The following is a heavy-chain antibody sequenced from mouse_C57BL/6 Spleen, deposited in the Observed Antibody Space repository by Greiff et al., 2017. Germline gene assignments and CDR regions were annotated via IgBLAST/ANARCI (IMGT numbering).Heavy chain of an antibody. V-gene: IGHV1-7*01. CDR2: INPSSGYT. CDR3: AKMAGSNYYYFDY. J-gene: IGHJ2*01. CDR1: GYTFTSYW. D-gene: IGHD2-5*01. Sequence: VQLQQSGAELAKPGASVKLSCKASGYTFTSYWMHWVKQRPGQGLEWIGYINPSSGYTKYNQKFKDKATLTADKSSSTAYMQLSSLPYEDSAVYYCAKMAGSNYYYFDYWGQGTTLTVSS.